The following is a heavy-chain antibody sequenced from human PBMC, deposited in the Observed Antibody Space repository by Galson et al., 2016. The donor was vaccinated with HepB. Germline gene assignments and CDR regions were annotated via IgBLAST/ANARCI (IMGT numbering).Heavy chain of an antibody. J-gene: IGHJ6*02. CDR3: ARGRGVDV. V-gene: IGHV3-9*01. Sequence: SLRLSCAASGFTFDDYAMHWVRRAPGKGLEWVSGISWNSGSIGYADSVKGRFTISRDNAKSSLYLQMNSLRGEDTAVYYCARGRGVDVWGQGTTVTVSS. CDR2: ISWNSGSI. CDR1: GFTFDDYA.